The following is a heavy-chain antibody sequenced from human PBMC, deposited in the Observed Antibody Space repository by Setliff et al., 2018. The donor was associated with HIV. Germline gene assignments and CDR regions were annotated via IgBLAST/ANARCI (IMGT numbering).Heavy chain of an antibody. CDR3: ARDPPGHGDSNDY. Sequence: LSLTCTVSGGSVGSGSYYWSWIRQFPGKGLEWIGYIYYSGSTTYNPTLKSRVTMSIDTSKNQFSLKVRSVSAADTAVYYCARDPPGHGDSNDYWGQGMLVTVSS. CDR1: GGSVGSGSYY. J-gene: IGHJ4*02. D-gene: IGHD4-17*01. V-gene: IGHV4-61*01. CDR2: IYYSGST.